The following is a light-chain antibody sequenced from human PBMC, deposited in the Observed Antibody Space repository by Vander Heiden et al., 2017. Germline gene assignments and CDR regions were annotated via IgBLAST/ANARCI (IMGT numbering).Light chain of an antibody. CDR2: GSF. Sequence: EIMMTQSPATLSVSPGERATLSCRDSQTIGGSLDWYQQKPGQAPRLIIFGSFSRATGIPGRFSGSGSGKEFTLTITGLQYEDFALYYWQQDHDWRTFGQGTKVEI. CDR3: QQDHDWRT. J-gene: IGKJ1*01. V-gene: IGKV3-15*01. CDR1: QTIGGS.